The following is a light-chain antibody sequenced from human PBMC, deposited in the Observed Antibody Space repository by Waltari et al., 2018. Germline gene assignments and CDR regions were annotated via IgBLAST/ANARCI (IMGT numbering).Light chain of an antibody. Sequence: MTQSPGTLSASPGVRVTLSCRASQTVSSNLVWYKQIPGQPPRVLIYGASTRATGVPARFSGSGSATEFTLTISSLQSEDFAVYFCQQYNHWPWTFGQGTKVEVK. J-gene: IGKJ1*01. CDR2: GAS. V-gene: IGKV3-15*01. CDR1: QTVSSN. CDR3: QQYNHWPWT.